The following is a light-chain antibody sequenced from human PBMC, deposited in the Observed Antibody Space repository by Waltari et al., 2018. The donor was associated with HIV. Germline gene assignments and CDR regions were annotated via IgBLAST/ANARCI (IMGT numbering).Light chain of an antibody. V-gene: IGLV1-44*01. Sequence: QSVLTQPPSASGTLGQGVTISCFGSSSNIGTNTVNWYQHLPGAAPKLIIFRNHLRPSVVPDRFSGSQSGTSAFLTITGLLPGDEATYYCAAWDASLHVVFGGGTQLTVL. J-gene: IGLJ2*01. CDR1: SSNIGTNT. CDR2: RNH. CDR3: AAWDASLHVV.